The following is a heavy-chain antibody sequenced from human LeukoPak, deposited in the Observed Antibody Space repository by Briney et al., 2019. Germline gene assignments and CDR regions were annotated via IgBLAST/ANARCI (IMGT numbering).Heavy chain of an antibody. D-gene: IGHD2-8*01. CDR3: ARDPELQNGVLLLAAKPD. Sequence: PSETLSLTCTVSGYTISSGYYWGWIRQPPGKGLEWIGRIYHNASTYYNPSLKSRVTRTVDTSKNHFSLKLSTVTATDTAAYYCARDPELQNGVLLLAAKPDWGQGTLVTVSS. CDR1: GYTISSGYY. CDR2: IYHNAST. V-gene: IGHV4-38-2*02. J-gene: IGHJ4*02.